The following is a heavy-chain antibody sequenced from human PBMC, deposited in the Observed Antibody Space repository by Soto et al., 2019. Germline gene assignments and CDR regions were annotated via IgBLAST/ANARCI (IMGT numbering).Heavy chain of an antibody. Sequence: EVQLLESGGGLVQPGGSLRLSCAASGFAFSNYAMSWVRQAPGKGLEWVSTISSSGHRTYYADSVKGRFTISRDPSKNTLYLQMNSLRAEDTAMYYCAKDLPYCGGDCYGNFDYWGQGTLVTVSS. CDR3: AKDLPYCGGDCYGNFDY. V-gene: IGHV3-23*01. J-gene: IGHJ4*02. CDR2: ISSSGHRT. D-gene: IGHD2-21*01. CDR1: GFAFSNYA.